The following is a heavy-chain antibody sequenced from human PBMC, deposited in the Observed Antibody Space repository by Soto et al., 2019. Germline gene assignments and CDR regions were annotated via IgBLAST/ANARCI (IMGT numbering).Heavy chain of an antibody. Sequence: PGGSLRLSCAASGFTFSSFGMHWVRQAPGKGLEWVALIWFDGSNKNYADSVKGRFTISRDNSKNTLSLQMNSLRAEDTAVYFCAGKVGMEFDYWGQGTQVTVSS. D-gene: IGHD2-21*01. CDR1: GFTFSSFG. CDR3: AGKVGMEFDY. CDR2: IWFDGSNK. J-gene: IGHJ4*02. V-gene: IGHV3-33*01.